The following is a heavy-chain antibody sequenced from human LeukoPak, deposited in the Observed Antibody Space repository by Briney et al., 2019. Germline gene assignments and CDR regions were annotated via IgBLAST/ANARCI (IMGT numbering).Heavy chain of an antibody. CDR2: INPNSGGT. Sequence: GASVKVSCKASGYTFTAYYMHWVRQAPGQGLEWMGWINPNSGGTNYAQKFQGRVTMTRDTSINTVYMELSRLTSDDTAVYSCASGPTRYSPHPYFDYWGQSTLVTVSS. CDR1: GYTFTAYY. V-gene: IGHV1-2*02. J-gene: IGHJ4*02. CDR3: ASGPTRYSPHPYFDY. D-gene: IGHD5-18*01.